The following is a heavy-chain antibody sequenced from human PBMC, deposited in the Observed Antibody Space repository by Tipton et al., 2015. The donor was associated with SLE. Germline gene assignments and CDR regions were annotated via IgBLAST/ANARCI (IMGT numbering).Heavy chain of an antibody. J-gene: IGHJ4*02. D-gene: IGHD4-23*01. Sequence: TLSLTCTVSGGSISSHYWSWIRQPPGKGLEWIGEINHSGSTNYNPSLKSRVTMSVDTSKNQFSLKLSSVNAADTAVYYCARHGGYYFDYWGQGTLVTVSS. CDR2: INHSGST. CDR3: ARHGGYYFDY. CDR1: GGSISSHY. V-gene: IGHV4-34*01.